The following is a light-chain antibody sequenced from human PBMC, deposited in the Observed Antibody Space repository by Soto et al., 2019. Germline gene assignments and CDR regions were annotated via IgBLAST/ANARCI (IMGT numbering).Light chain of an antibody. Sequence: IVLTQSPGTLSLSPGERATLSCRAGQSVSSNYLAWYQQKPGQAPRLLIYAASSRATGIPDRFSGSGSGTDFTLTIDGLEPDDFATYYCQQYNSYPRTFGQGTKVEIK. CDR3: QQYNSYPRT. J-gene: IGKJ1*01. V-gene: IGKV3-20*01. CDR2: AAS. CDR1: QSVSSNY.